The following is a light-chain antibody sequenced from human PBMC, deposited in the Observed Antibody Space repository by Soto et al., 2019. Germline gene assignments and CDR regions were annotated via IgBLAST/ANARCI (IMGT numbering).Light chain of an antibody. CDR1: QSVSSY. CDR2: DAS. J-gene: IGKJ4*01. V-gene: IGKV3-11*01. CDR3: QQRSNWPLT. Sequence: IVLTQSPATLSLSPGERATLSCRASQSVSSYLAWYQQKPGQAPRLLIYDASNRATGIPARFSGSGSGTDFTPTISSLEPEDFAVYYCQQRSNWPLTFGGGTKVEIK.